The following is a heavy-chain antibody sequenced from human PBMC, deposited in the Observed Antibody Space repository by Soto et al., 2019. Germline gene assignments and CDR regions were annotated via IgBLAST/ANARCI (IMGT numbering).Heavy chain of an antibody. V-gene: IGHV3-11*01. J-gene: IGHJ4*02. CDR1: GFTFSDYY. Sequence: GGSLRLSCAASGFTFSDYYMSWIRQAPGKGLEWVSYISSSDSIYYADSVKGRFTISRDNAKNSLYLQMNSLRAEDTAVYYCARDLGYYDSSGYFDYWGQGTLVTF. CDR3: ARDLGYYDSSGYFDY. CDR2: ISSSDSI. D-gene: IGHD3-22*01.